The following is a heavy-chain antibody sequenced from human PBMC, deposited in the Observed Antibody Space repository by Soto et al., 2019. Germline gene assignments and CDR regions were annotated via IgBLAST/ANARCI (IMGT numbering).Heavy chain of an antibody. V-gene: IGHV3-30*18. CDR2: ISYDGSNK. CDR1: GFTFSSYG. J-gene: IGHJ6*02. Sequence: PGVSLRLSCAASGFTFSSYGMHWVRQAPGKGLEWVAVISYDGSNKYYADSVKGRFTISRDNSKNTLYLQMNSLRAEDTAVYYCAKGYGMDVWGQGTTVTVSS. CDR3: AKGYGMDV.